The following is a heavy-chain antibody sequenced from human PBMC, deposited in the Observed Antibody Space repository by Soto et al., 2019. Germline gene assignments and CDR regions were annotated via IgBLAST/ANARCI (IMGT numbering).Heavy chain of an antibody. Sequence: PSETLSLTCTVSGGSITSHHYYWGWIRQPPGKGLEWIGSIYSGGNTYYNPSLRSRLTIFVDTAKNLISLKLSSVTAADSAISYSGRGQSTTWLDNWGLGTQVTVSS. CDR2: IYSGGNT. CDR3: GRGQSTTWLDN. CDR1: GGSITSHHYY. D-gene: IGHD2-2*01. J-gene: IGHJ4*02. V-gene: IGHV4-39*01.